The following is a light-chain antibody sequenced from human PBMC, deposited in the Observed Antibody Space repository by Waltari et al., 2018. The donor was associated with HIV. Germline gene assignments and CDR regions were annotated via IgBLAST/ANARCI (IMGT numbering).Light chain of an antibody. CDR2: SNN. V-gene: IGLV1-44*01. J-gene: IGLJ2*01. Sequence: QSVLTQPPSASGTPGQRVTISCSGSSPNIGSNTVTCYQQLPGTAPNLLIYSNNQRPSGVPDRFSGSKSGTSASLAISGLQSEDEADYYCAAWDDSLNGPVFGGGTKLTVL. CDR3: AAWDDSLNGPV. CDR1: SPNIGSNT.